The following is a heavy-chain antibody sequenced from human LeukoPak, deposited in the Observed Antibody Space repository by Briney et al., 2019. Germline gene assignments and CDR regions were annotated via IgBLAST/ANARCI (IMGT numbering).Heavy chain of an antibody. D-gene: IGHD3-10*01. J-gene: IGHJ3*02. CDR1: GFTFRDYV. Sequence: GGSLRLSCAASGFTFRDYVMHWVRQAPGKGLECVSTITINGGSTYYAKSVKGRFTISRDNSKNTLYLQMGSLRAEDMAVYYCARQGRGDAFDIWGQGTMVTVSS. V-gene: IGHV3-64*01. CDR3: ARQGRGDAFDI. CDR2: ITINGGST.